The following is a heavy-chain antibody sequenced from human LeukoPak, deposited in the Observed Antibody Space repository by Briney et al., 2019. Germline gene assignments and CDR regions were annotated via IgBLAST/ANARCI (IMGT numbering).Heavy chain of an antibody. CDR3: ARETVTTSPGAWYYYGMDV. CDR1: GGSSSGCY. J-gene: IGHJ6*02. Sequence: SETLSLTCAVYGGSSSGCYWSWIRQPPGKGLGWIGEINHSGSTNYNPSLKSRVTISVDTSKNQFSLKLSSVTAADTAVYYCARETVTTSPGAWYYYGMDVWGQGTTVTVSS. D-gene: IGHD4-17*01. V-gene: IGHV4-34*01. CDR2: INHSGST.